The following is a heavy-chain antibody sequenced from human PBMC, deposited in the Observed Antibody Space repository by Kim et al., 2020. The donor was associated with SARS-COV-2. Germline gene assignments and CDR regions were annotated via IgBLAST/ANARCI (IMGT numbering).Heavy chain of an antibody. CDR3: ARGRVDIVVVVAATPPSFDY. CDR1: GGSVSSGSYY. V-gene: IGHV4-61*01. D-gene: IGHD2-15*01. J-gene: IGHJ4*02. Sequence: SETLSLTCTVSGGSVSSGSYYWSWIRQPPGKGLEWIGYIYYSGSTNYNPSLKSRVTISVDTSKNQFSLKLSSVTAADTAVYYCARGRVDIVVVVAATPPSFDYWGQGTLVTVSS. CDR2: IYYSGST.